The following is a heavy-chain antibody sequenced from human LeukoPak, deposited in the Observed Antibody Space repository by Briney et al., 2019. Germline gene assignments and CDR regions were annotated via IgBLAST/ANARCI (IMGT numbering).Heavy chain of an antibody. J-gene: IGHJ4*02. CDR3: ARTTTFAPHFDY. CDR1: GFTFSSYA. Sequence: GGSLRLSCAASGFTFSSYAMSWVRQAPGKGLEWVSVIYSGGTTYYADSVKGRFTISRDSSKNTLYLQMNSLRAEDTAVYYCARTTTFAPHFDYWGQGTLVTVSS. D-gene: IGHD1-1*01. CDR2: IYSGGTT. V-gene: IGHV3-66*01.